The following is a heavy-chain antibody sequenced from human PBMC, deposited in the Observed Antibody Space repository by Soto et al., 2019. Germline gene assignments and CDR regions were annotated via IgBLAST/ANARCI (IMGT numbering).Heavy chain of an antibody. J-gene: IGHJ4*02. D-gene: IGHD2-2*01. CDR3: AREGIAARTPTD. Sequence: QVQVVQSGAEVKKPGASVKVSCRASGYTFTGYYLHWVRQAHGHGLEWLGWINPNGGGANYAQDFQVRITMPRDASINTTYLDETRLRSEDTDVYYCAREGIAARTPTDWGQGTLVTVSS. CDR2: INPNGGGA. CDR1: GYTFTGYY. V-gene: IGHV1-2*02.